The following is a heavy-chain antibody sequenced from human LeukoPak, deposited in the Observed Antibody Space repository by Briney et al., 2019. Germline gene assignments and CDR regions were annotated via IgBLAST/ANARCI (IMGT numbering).Heavy chain of an antibody. CDR3: AKDSYYDSSGYGDY. D-gene: IGHD3-22*01. Sequence: GGSLRLSCAASGFTFSSYEMNWVRQAPGKGLEWVSAISGSGGSTYYADSVKGRFTISRDNSKNTLYLQMNSLGAEDTAVYYCAKDSYYDSSGYGDYWGQGTLVTVSS. V-gene: IGHV3-23*01. CDR2: ISGSGGST. CDR1: GFTFSSYE. J-gene: IGHJ4*02.